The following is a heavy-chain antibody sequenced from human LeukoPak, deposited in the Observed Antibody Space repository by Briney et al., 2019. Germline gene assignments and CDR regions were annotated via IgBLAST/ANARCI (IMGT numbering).Heavy chain of an antibody. CDR2: ISGSGGST. CDR3: AKGPGTIFGVVINRYYYMDV. V-gene: IGHV3-23*01. J-gene: IGHJ6*03. CDR1: GFTFSSYA. D-gene: IGHD3-3*01. Sequence: GGSLRLSCAASGFTFSSYAMSWVRQAPGKGLEWVSAISGSGGSTYYADSVKGRFTISRDNSKNTLYLQMNSLRAEDTAVYYCAKGPGTIFGVVINRYYYMDVWGKGTTVTVSS.